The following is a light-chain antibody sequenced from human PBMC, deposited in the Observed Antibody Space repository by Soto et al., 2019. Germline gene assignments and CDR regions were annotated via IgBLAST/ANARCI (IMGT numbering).Light chain of an antibody. CDR2: GNS. V-gene: IGLV1-40*01. CDR1: SSQIRGGYD. J-gene: IGLJ1*01. CDR3: QSYDSSLSALYV. Sequence: QSVLKQPPSGSGAPGARGPISCTGRSSQIRGGYDFTGYQQLPGTAPELLIYGNSNRPSGVPDRFSGSKSGTSASLAITGLQAEDEADYYCQSYDSSLSALYVFGTGTKVTVL.